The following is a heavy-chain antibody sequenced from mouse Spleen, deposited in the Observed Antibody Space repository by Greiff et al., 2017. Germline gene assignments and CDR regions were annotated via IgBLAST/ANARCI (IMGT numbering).Heavy chain of an antibody. Sequence: QVQLQQPGTELVKPGASVKLSCKASGCTFTSYWMHWVKQRPGQGLEWIGNINPSNGGTNYNEKFKSKATLTVDKSSSTAYMQLSSLTSEDSAVYYCARQPYYYGSSYRYFDVWGAGTTVTVSS. CDR2: INPSNGGT. CDR3: ARQPYYYGSSYRYFDV. V-gene: IGHV1-53*01. CDR1: GCTFTSYW. D-gene: IGHD1-1*01. J-gene: IGHJ1*01.